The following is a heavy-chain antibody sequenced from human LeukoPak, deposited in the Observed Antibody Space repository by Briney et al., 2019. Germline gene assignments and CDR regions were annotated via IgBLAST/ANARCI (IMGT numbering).Heavy chain of an antibody. V-gene: IGHV3-74*01. Sequence: PGGSLRLSCVASEFTFRNYWIHWVRQAPGKALVWVSRIRGDGIVTNYADSVEGRFTVSRDNAKNTVHLQMNSLRDDDTAVYYCARASPADFNLWGRGTLVTVSS. CDR3: ARASPADFNL. J-gene: IGHJ2*01. CDR2: IRGDGIVT. CDR1: EFTFRNYW.